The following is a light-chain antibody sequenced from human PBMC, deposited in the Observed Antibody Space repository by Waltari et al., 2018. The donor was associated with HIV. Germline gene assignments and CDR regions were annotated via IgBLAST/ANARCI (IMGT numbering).Light chain of an antibody. CDR1: QTISVW. Sequence: DIQVTQSPSPLSASVGDRVTITCRASQTISVWLAWDQQKPGKAPKLLIYKASSLESGVPSRFSGSGSGTEFTLTISSLHPDDFATYYCQQYSRPMYTFGQGTKLEIK. CDR3: QQYSRPMYT. V-gene: IGKV1-5*03. CDR2: KAS. J-gene: IGKJ2*01.